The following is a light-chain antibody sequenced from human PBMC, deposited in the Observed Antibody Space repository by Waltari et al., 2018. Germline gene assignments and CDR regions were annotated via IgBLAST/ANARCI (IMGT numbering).Light chain of an antibody. CDR2: NTN. V-gene: IGLV1-47*01. CDR1: SSNIGSRY. CDR3: AGWDDILSGPV. J-gene: IGLJ3*02. Sequence: QSVLTQPPSASGTPGQRVTISCSGSSSNIGSRYVFWYQRLPGTAPKLLINNTNPRPPGCPDRLPGSKPGTSASLAISGLRSEDEADYYCAGWDDILSGPVFGEGTKLTVL.